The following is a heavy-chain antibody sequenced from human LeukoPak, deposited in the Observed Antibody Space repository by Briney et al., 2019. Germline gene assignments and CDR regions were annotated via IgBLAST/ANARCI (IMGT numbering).Heavy chain of an antibody. V-gene: IGHV4-34*01. D-gene: IGHD3-3*01. Sequence: GSLRLSCAASGFTFSIYAMSWIRQPPGKGLEWIGEINHSGSTNYNPSLKSRVTISVDTSKNQFSLKLSSVTAADTAVYYCARAVVYDFWSGYYRSIDLDVWGKGTTVTVSS. CDR3: ARAVVYDFWSGYYRSIDLDV. J-gene: IGHJ6*04. CDR1: GFTFSIYA. CDR2: INHSGST.